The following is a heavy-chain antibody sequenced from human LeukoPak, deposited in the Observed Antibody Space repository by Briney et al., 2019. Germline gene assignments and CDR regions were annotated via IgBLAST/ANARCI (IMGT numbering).Heavy chain of an antibody. J-gene: IGHJ6*02. CDR3: ARAMNSTYYDFWSGPPIYYYYGMDV. Sequence: ASVKVSFKASGYTFTGYYMHWVRQAPGQGLEWMGWINPNSGGTNYAQKFQGRVTMTRDTSISTAYMELSRLRSDDTAVYYCARAMNSTYYDFWSGPPIYYYYGMDVWGQGTTVTVSS. CDR2: INPNSGGT. V-gene: IGHV1-2*02. CDR1: GYTFTGYY. D-gene: IGHD3-3*01.